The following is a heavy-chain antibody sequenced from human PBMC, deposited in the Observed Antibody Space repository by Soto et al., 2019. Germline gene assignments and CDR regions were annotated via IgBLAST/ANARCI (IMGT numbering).Heavy chain of an antibody. CDR3: AKDRKIFGVVIGRHDAFDI. Sequence: EVQLVESGGGLVQPGRSLRLSCAASGFTFDDYAMHWFRQAPGKGLEWVSGISWNSGSIGYADSVKGRFTISRDNAKNSLYLQMNSLRAEDTAMYYCAKDRKIFGVVIGRHDAFDIWGQGTMVTVSS. J-gene: IGHJ3*02. CDR2: ISWNSGSI. V-gene: IGHV3-9*01. CDR1: GFTFDDYA. D-gene: IGHD3-3*01.